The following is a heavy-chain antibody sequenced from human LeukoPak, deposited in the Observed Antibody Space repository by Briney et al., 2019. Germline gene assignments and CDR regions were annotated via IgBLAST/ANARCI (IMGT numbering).Heavy chain of an antibody. Sequence: SVKVSCKASGFTFTSSAMQWVRQARGQRLEWIGWIGVGGGNTNYAQKFQERVTITRDMSTSTAYMELSSLRSEDTAVYYCAAQRHDYDYVWGSYRWSDAFDIWGQGTMVTVSS. V-gene: IGHV1-58*02. CDR1: GFTFTSSA. CDR3: AAQRHDYDYVWGSYRWSDAFDI. D-gene: IGHD3-16*02. CDR2: IGVGGGNT. J-gene: IGHJ3*02.